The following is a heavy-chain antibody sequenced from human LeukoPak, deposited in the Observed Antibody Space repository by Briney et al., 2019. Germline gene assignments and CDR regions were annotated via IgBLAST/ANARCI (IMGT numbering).Heavy chain of an antibody. V-gene: IGHV4-34*01. CDR3: ASAGYSSSHFDY. D-gene: IGHD6-13*01. Sequence: SETLSLTCAVYGGSFSGYYWSWIRQPPGKGLEWIGEIYHSGSTNYNPSLKSRVTISVDKSKNQFSLKLSSVTAADTAVYCCASAGYSSSHFDYWGQGTLVTVSS. J-gene: IGHJ4*02. CDR1: GGSFSGYY. CDR2: IYHSGST.